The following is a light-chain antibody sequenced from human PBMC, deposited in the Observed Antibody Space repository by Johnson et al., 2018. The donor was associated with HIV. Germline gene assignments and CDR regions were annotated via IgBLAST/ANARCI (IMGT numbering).Light chain of an antibody. J-gene: IGLJ1*01. Sequence: SVLTQAPSVSAAPGQKVTISCSGSSSNIGNNYVSWYQQLPGTAPKLLIYDNNKRPSGIPDRFSGSKSGTSATLGITGLQTGDAADYYCGTWDSSLSAGYVFGTGTKVTVL. CDR2: DNN. V-gene: IGLV1-51*01. CDR3: GTWDSSLSAGYV. CDR1: SSNIGNNY.